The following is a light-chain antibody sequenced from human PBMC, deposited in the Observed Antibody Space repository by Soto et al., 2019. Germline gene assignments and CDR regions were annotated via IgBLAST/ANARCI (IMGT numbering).Light chain of an antibody. CDR2: RNN. J-gene: IGLJ2*01. Sequence: QSVLTQTPSASGTPGQRVTISCSGSSSNIGSNYVYWYQQLPGTAPKLLIYRNNQRPSGVPDRFSGSKSGTSASLAISGLRSEDEADYYCAAWDDNLSGPLFGGGTKVTVL. CDR3: AAWDDNLSGPL. V-gene: IGLV1-47*01. CDR1: SSNIGSNY.